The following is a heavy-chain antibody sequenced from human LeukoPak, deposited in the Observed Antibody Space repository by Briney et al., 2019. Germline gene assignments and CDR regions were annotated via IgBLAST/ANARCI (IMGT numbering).Heavy chain of an antibody. CDR1: GFSFSSFA. Sequence: GGSLRLSCSVSGFSFSSFAMYWVRQAPRKGLEYVSAISGNGYTTHHADSVNGRFTVSRDNSKNTLYLQMSSLRPDDTAVYYCVRRIAAPGGYDYWGQGALVTVSS. CDR3: VRRIAAPGGYDY. J-gene: IGHJ4*02. D-gene: IGHD6-13*01. CDR2: ISGNGYTT. V-gene: IGHV3-64D*06.